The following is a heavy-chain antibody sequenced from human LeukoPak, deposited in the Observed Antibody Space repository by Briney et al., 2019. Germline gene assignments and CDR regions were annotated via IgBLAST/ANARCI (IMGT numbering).Heavy chain of an antibody. Sequence: GGSLRLSCAASGFTFSSYSMNWVRQAPGKGLEWASSISSSSSYIYYADSVKGRFTISRDNAKNSLYLQMNSLRAEDTAVYYCAREGWFGESLQYWGQGTLVTVSS. J-gene: IGHJ4*02. D-gene: IGHD3-10*01. CDR1: GFTFSSYS. V-gene: IGHV3-21*01. CDR2: ISSSSSYI. CDR3: AREGWFGESLQY.